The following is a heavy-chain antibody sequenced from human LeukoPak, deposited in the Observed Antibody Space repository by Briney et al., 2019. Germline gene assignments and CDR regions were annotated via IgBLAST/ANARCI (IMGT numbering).Heavy chain of an antibody. CDR2: ISGNGGST. D-gene: IGHD5-24*01. CDR3: ARKWRQFNDY. V-gene: IGHV3-64*01. Sequence: PGGSLRLSCAASGFTFSDYTMHWVRQAPGKGLEYVSAISGNGGSTYYANSVKGRFTISRDNSKDTLYLQMGSLRTEDMAVYYCARKWRQFNDYSGQGTLVTVSS. CDR1: GFTFSDYT. J-gene: IGHJ4*02.